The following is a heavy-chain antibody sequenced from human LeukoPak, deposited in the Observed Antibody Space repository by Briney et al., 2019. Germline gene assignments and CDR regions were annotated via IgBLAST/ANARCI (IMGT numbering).Heavy chain of an antibody. Sequence: PSETLSLTCAVYGGSFSGYYWSWIRQPPGKGLEWIGEINHSGSTNYNPSLKSRVTISVDTSKNQFSLKLSSVTAADTAVYYCARGVLYGSPPEYFQHWGQGTLVTVSS. CDR3: ARGVLYGSPPEYFQH. CDR2: INHSGST. J-gene: IGHJ1*01. CDR1: GGSFSGYY. D-gene: IGHD3-10*01. V-gene: IGHV4-34*01.